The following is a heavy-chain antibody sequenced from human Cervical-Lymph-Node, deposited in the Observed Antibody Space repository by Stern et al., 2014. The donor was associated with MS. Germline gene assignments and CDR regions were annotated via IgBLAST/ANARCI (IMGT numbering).Heavy chain of an antibody. V-gene: IGHV3-33*01. CDR3: ARGHIPYAYNYLFDY. Sequence: VQLLESGGGVVQPGTSLRLSCAASGFTFSSYGMHWVRQAPGKGLEWVALAWYDGMTAYYTNSVKGRFTISRDNSKNTLSLQMNSLTAEDTAVYYCARGHIPYAYNYLFDYWGQGTLVTVSS. J-gene: IGHJ4*02. CDR1: GFTFSSYG. CDR2: AWYDGMTA. D-gene: IGHD5-24*01.